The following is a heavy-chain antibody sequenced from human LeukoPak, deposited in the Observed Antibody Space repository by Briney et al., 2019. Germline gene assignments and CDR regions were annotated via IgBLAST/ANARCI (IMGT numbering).Heavy chain of an antibody. V-gene: IGHV3-7*01. CDR2: IKQDGSEK. Sequence: GGSLRLSCAASGFTFSSYWMSWVRQAPGKGLEWVANIKQDGSEKYYVDSVKGRFTISRDNAKNSLYLQMNSLRAEDTAVYYCAREELLGAYYYYGMDVWGQGTTVTVSS. D-gene: IGHD1-26*01. CDR1: GFTFSSYW. CDR3: AREELLGAYYYYGMDV. J-gene: IGHJ6*02.